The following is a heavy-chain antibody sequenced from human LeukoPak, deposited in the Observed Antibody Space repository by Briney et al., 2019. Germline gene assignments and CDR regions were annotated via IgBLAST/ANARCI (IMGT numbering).Heavy chain of an antibody. J-gene: IGHJ4*02. CDR3: ARDGGSDY. V-gene: IGHV1-2*02. CDR1: GYTFSGYY. CDR2: INPNSGDT. D-gene: IGHD3-16*01. Sequence: GASVKVSCKASGYTFSGYYMHWLRQAPGQGLEWMGWINPNSGDTNYAQKFQGRVTLTRDTSVSTAYMELSRLTSDDAAVYYCARDGGSDYWGQGTLVTVSS.